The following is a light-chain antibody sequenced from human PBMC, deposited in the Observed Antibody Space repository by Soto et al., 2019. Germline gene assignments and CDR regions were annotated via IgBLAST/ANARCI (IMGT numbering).Light chain of an antibody. CDR3: XXXXNSIT. CDR1: QSVSSNN. CDR2: GAS. Sequence: EIVLTQSPGTLSLSPGETXTLXXRASQSVSSNNLAWYHQKPGQTPRLLIYGASNRATGIPDRFSGSGSGTDFTLTISRLEXXXXXXXXXXXXXNSITFGQGTRLEIE. V-gene: IGKV3-20*01. J-gene: IGKJ5*01.